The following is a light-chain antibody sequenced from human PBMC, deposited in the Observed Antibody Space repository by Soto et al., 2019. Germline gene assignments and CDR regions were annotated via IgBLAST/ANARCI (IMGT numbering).Light chain of an antibody. V-gene: IGKV3-15*01. J-gene: IGKJ4*01. Sequence: EIVMTQSPANLSVSPWSRATLSCRASQSVSSTLAWYQQKPGQAPRLLIYGASTRATGIPARFSGSGSGTEFTLTISSLQSEDFAVYYCQQYNNWPPELTFGGGTKVEIK. CDR3: QQYNNWPPELT. CDR2: GAS. CDR1: QSVSST.